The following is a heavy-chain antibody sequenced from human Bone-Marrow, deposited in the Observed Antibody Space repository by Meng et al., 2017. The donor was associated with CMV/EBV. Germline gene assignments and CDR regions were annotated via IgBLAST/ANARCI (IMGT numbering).Heavy chain of an antibody. CDR2: INPNSGGT. J-gene: IGHJ4*02. V-gene: IGHV1-2*02. CDR3: AREEPLGYCSSTSCSMDGFDY. Sequence: ASVKVSCKASGGTFSNYAISWVRQAPGQGLEWMGWINPNSGGTNYAQKFQGRVTMTRDTSISTAYMELSRLRSDDTAVYYCAREEPLGYCSSTSCSMDGFDYWGQGTLVTVSS. D-gene: IGHD2-2*01. CDR1: GGTFSNYA.